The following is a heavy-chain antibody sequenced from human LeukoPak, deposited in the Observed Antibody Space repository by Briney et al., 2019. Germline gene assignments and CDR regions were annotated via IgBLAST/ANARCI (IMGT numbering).Heavy chain of an antibody. D-gene: IGHD2-21*02. Sequence: GASVKVSCKASGYTFTSYYMHWVRQAPGQGLEWMGIINPSGGNTGYAQKFQGRVTITRNTSISTAYMELSSLRSEDTAVYYCARGGAYCGGDCYSLRLPYYYYMDVWGKGTTVTVSS. CDR1: GYTFTSYY. CDR3: ARGGAYCGGDCYSLRLPYYYYMDV. CDR2: INPSGGNT. V-gene: IGHV1-46*01. J-gene: IGHJ6*03.